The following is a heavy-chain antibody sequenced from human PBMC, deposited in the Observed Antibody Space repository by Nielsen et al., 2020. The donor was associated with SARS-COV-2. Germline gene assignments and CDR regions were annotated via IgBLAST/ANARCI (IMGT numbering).Heavy chain of an antibody. CDR2: IKRSGGST. V-gene: IGHV3-23*01. CDR1: GFSFSSYA. Sequence: GESLKISCAASGFSFSSYAMTWVRQAPGKGLEWVSVIKRSGGSTYYADSVKGRFTISRDNSKNTLYLQLNSLRAEDTAVFYCAKISGSQRHYFDFWGQGALVTVSS. D-gene: IGHD1-26*01. CDR3: AKISGSQRHYFDF. J-gene: IGHJ4*02.